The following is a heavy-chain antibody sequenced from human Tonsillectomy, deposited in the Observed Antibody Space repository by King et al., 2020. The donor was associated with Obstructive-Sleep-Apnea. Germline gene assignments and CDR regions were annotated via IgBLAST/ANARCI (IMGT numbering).Heavy chain of an antibody. J-gene: IGHJ4*02. CDR2: IYYRGST. D-gene: IGHD1-14*01. Sequence: VQLQESGPGLVKPSETLSLTCTVSGASISSYYWSWIRQPPGRGLEWIGCIYYRGSTNYNPSLKSRFTIAVDTSKNQLSLRLWSATAADTAVYYCARHEPESHHPSAWHSTRPTDYWGQGTLVTVSS. CDR3: ARHEPESHHPSAWHSTRPTDY. CDR1: GASISSYY. V-gene: IGHV4-59*08.